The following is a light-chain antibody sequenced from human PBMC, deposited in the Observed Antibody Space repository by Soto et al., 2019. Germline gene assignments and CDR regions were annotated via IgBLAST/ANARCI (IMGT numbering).Light chain of an antibody. J-gene: IGKJ2*03. CDR1: QSVGSSF. Sequence: EIVLTQSPGTLSLSPGERATLSCRASQSVGSSFLAWYQPKPGQAPRLLIYGASSRATGIPDRFSGSGTDLTLTVSRLEDEDYAGYYCQQYGSSPRMYSFGGGTKQEIK. CDR3: QQYGSSPRMYS. CDR2: GAS. V-gene: IGKV3-20*01.